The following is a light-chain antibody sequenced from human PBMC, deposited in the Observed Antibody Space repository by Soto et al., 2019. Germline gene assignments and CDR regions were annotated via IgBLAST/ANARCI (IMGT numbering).Light chain of an antibody. J-gene: IGKJ5*01. CDR2: DEY. V-gene: IGKV1-39*01. Sequence: WYQQHPGKANNIMIYDEYRLQSGVPSRFSGSGGGTDFTLSIRSVQPEDFATYFCKQNYMDPIPLGTGTRVEIK. CDR3: KQNYMDPIP.